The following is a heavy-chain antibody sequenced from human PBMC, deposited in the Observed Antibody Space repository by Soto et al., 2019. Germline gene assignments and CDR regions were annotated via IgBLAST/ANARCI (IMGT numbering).Heavy chain of an antibody. CDR2: MFYSGGT. D-gene: IGHD1-1*01. Sequence: SETLSLTCAVSGGSISHYYWSWIRQPPGQGLEWVGYMFYSGGTSYNPSLKSRLTLSVDMSKNEFSLKLTSVTAADTAVYYCARLDSLRYNGMDVWGQGTTVTVSS. CDR1: GGSISHYY. J-gene: IGHJ6*02. V-gene: IGHV4-59*01. CDR3: ARLDSLRYNGMDV.